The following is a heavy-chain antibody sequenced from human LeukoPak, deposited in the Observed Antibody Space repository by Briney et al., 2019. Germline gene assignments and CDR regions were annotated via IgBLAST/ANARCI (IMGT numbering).Heavy chain of an antibody. CDR1: GFLFNNYG. V-gene: IGHV3-30*02. D-gene: IGHD1-26*01. CDR2: IRYDGGTT. CDR3: AKDRGTMVGPTPTSDY. J-gene: IGHJ4*02. Sequence: GGSLRLSCAASGFLFNNYGMHWVRQVPGKGLEWVAFIRYDGGTTQYADSVKGRFTISRDNSRDILFLQMNSLRGEDTAVYYCAKDRGTMVGPTPTSDYWGQGTLVTASS.